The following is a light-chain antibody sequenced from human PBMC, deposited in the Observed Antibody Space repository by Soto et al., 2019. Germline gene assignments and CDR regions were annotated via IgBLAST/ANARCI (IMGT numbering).Light chain of an antibody. CDR2: AAS. J-gene: IGKJ2*01. CDR3: QQLNSYPT. CDR1: QGISSY. V-gene: IGKV1-9*01. Sequence: IQLTQSPSSLSASVGDRVTITCRASQGISSYLAWYQHKPGKAPKLLIYAASTLQSGVPSRFSGSGSGTDFTLTISSLQPEDFATDDCQQLNSYPTFGQGTKLESK.